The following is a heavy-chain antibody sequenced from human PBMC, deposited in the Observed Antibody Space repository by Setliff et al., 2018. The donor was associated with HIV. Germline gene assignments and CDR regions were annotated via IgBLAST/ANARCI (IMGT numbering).Heavy chain of an antibody. Sequence: ASVNVSCKASGYTFTSYYMHWVRQAPGQGLEWMGIINPSGGSTSYAQKFQGRVTMTRDTSTSTVYMEVSSLRSDDTAVYYCGAGGYQNAFDIWGQGTMVTV. CDR2: INPSGGST. CDR3: GAGGYQNAFDI. D-gene: IGHD3-22*01. CDR1: GYTFTSYY. J-gene: IGHJ3*02. V-gene: IGHV1-46*01.